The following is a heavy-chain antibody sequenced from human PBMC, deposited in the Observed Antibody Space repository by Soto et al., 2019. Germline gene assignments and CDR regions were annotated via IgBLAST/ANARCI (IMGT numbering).Heavy chain of an antibody. CDR1: GFTFSSYG. Sequence: QVQLVESGGGVVQPVRSLRLSCAASGFTFSSYGMHWVRQAPGKGLEWVAVISYDGSNKYYADSVKGRFTISRDNSKNTLYLQMNSLRAEDTAVYYCAKGYSSGWYFDYWGQGTLVTVSS. V-gene: IGHV3-30*18. CDR3: AKGYSSGWYFDY. D-gene: IGHD6-19*01. CDR2: ISYDGSNK. J-gene: IGHJ4*02.